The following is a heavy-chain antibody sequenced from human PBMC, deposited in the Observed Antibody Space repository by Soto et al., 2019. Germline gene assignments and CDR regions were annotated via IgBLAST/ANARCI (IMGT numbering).Heavy chain of an antibody. J-gene: IGHJ4*02. V-gene: IGHV3-33*01. CDR1: GFTFSSYG. CDR2: IWYDGSNK. D-gene: IGHD3-16*01. Sequence: QVQLVESGGGVVQPGRSLRLSCAASGFTFSSYGMHWVRQAPGKGLEWVAVIWYDGSNKYYADSVKGRFTISRDNSKDTLYLQMNSLRAEDTAVYYCARDDGGIPSYWGQGTLVTVSS. CDR3: ARDDGGIPSY.